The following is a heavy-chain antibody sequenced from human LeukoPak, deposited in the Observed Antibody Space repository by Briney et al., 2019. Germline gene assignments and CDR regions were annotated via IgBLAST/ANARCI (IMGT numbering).Heavy chain of an antibody. CDR2: ISAYNGNT. CDR1: GYTFTSYG. CDR3: ARGRDSGSYPNCYYYMDV. Sequence: ASVKVSCKASGYTFTSYGISWVRQAPGQGLEWMGWISAYNGNTNYAQKLQGRVTMTTDTSTSTAYMELRSLRSDDTAVYYCARGRDSGSYPNCYYYMDVWGKGTTVTVSS. V-gene: IGHV1-18*01. J-gene: IGHJ6*03. D-gene: IGHD1-26*01.